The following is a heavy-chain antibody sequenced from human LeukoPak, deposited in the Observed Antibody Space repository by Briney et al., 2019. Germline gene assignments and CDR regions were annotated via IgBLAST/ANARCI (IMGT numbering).Heavy chain of an antibody. V-gene: IGHV1-18*01. CDR1: GYTSTSYG. Sequence: ASVKVSCKASGYTSTSYGISWVRQAPGQGLEWMGWISAYNGNTNYAQKLQGRVTMTTDTSRSTAYMELRSLRSDDTAVYYCARDSRGYDRWSDHAFDIWGQGTMVTVSS. D-gene: IGHD5-12*01. CDR2: ISAYNGNT. J-gene: IGHJ3*02. CDR3: ARDSRGYDRWSDHAFDI.